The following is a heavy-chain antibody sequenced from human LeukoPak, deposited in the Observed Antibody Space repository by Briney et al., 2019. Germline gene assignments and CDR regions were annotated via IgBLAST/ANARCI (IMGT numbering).Heavy chain of an antibody. Sequence: SETLSLTCTVSGGSISSGGYYWSWIRQHPGKGLEWIGYIYYSGSTYYNPSLKSRVTISVDTSKNQFSLKLSSVTAADTAVYYCATSRRGRTPVRFPYYFDYWGQGTLVTVSS. CDR1: GGSISSGGYY. CDR2: IYYSGST. CDR3: ATSRRGRTPVRFPYYFDY. V-gene: IGHV4-31*03. D-gene: IGHD2-15*01. J-gene: IGHJ4*02.